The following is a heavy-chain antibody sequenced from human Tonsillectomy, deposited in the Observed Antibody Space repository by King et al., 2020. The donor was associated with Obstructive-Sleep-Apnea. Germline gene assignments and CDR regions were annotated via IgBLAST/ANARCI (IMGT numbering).Heavy chain of an antibody. V-gene: IGHV4-39*07. J-gene: IGHJ5*02. D-gene: IGHD1-26*01. CDR1: GGSISSSSYY. Sequence: LQLQESGPGLVKPSETLSLTCTVSGGSISSSSYYWGWIRQPPGKGLEWIGSIYYSGSTYYNPSLKSRVTISVDTSKNQFSLKLSSVTAADTAVYYCARVTVYYIVGATGLWFDPWGQGTLVTVSS. CDR2: IYYSGST. CDR3: ARVTVYYIVGATGLWFDP.